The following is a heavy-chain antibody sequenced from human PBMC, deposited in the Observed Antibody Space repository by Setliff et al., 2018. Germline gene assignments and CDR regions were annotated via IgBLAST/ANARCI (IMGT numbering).Heavy chain of an antibody. D-gene: IGHD5-12*01. CDR2: ISPYMGNT. CDR1: GYNLITFG. J-gene: IGHJ4*02. Sequence: GASVKVSCKTSGYNLITFGISWVRQAPGQGLEWMGWISPYMGNTNYAQKFEGRVTMTTDSSTKTVYMELRSLTSDDTAIYYCTRGPGPNVVVAMPFDRWGQGTLVTVSS. V-gene: IGHV1-18*01. CDR3: TRGPGPNVVVAMPFDR.